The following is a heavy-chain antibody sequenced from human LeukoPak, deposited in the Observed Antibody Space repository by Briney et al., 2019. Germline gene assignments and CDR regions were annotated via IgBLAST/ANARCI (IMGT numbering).Heavy chain of an antibody. CDR3: AIGGEGSGTYFGH. CDR1: GFSFDRYE. J-gene: IGHJ1*01. D-gene: IGHD1-26*01. V-gene: IGHV3-48*03. CDR2: VSANGATT. Sequence: PGGSLSRSCAASGFSFDRYEMNWVRRAPGRGLEWISYVSANGATTYYAESVRGRFSISRDNAKTSLSLQMNSLRVEDTAVYYCAIGGEGSGTYFGHWGQGTMVTVFS.